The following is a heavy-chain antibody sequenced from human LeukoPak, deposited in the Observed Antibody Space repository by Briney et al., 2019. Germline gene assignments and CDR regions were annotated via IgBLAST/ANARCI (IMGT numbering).Heavy chain of an antibody. CDR1: GYTFTSYG. D-gene: IGHD3-9*01. CDR2: ISAYNGNT. CDR3: ARMGPDVLRYFDWFPVVDY. V-gene: IGHV1-18*01. J-gene: IGHJ4*02. Sequence: GASVKVSCKASGYTFTSYGISWVRQAPGQGLEWMGWISAYNGNTNYAQKLQGRVTMTTDTSTSTAYMELRSLRSDDTAVYYCARMGPDVLRYFDWFPVVDYWGQGTLVTVSS.